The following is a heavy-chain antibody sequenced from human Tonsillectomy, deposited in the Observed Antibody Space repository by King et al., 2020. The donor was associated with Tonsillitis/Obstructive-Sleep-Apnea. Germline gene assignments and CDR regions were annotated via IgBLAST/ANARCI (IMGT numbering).Heavy chain of an antibody. J-gene: IGHJ4*02. D-gene: IGHD3-3*01. CDR1: GFTFSNAW. CDR2: IKSKTDGGTT. V-gene: IGHV3-15*07. Sequence: VQLVESGGGLVKPGGSLRLSCAASGFTFSNAWMNWVRQAPGKGLEWVGRIKSKTDGGTTDYAAPVKGRFTISRDDSKNTLYLQMNSLKTEDTAVYYCTTALGADTIFGVGSFDYWGQETLVTVSS. CDR3: TTALGADTIFGVGSFDY.